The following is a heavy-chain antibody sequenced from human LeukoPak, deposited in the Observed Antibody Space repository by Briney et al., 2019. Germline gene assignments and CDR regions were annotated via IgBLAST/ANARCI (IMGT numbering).Heavy chain of an antibody. D-gene: IGHD3-22*01. Sequence: PSETLSLTCTVSGAAISSGTYYWSWIRQPAGKGLEWIGRIFTSGNTDYNPSLKSRVFISIETSKNRFSLTLNSVTAADTAVYYRATLRGDYYDSRAYDLWGQGTMVTVSS. J-gene: IGHJ3*01. CDR2: IFTSGNT. V-gene: IGHV4-61*02. CDR1: GAAISSGTYY. CDR3: ATLRGDYYDSRAYDL.